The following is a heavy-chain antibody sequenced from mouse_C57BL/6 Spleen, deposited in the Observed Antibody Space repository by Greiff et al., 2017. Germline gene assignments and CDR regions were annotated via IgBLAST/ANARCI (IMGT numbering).Heavy chain of an antibody. CDR2: ISSGSSTI. CDR1: GFTFSDYG. J-gene: IGHJ3*01. Sequence: EVKLVESGGGLVKPGGSLKLSCAASGFTFSDYGMHWVRQAPEKGLEWVAYISSGSSTIYYADTVKGRFTISRDNAKNTLFLQMTRLRSEDTAMYYCARESHYGYDAWFAYWGQGTLVTVSA. D-gene: IGHD2-2*01. V-gene: IGHV5-17*01. CDR3: ARESHYGYDAWFAY.